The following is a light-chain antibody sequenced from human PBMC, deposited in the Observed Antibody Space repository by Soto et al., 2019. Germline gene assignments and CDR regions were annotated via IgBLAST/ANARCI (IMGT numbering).Light chain of an antibody. CDR3: HQRSNWPPYMYS. Sequence: EIVLTQSPATLSLSPGERATLSCRASQSVSKFLAWYQQKPGQAPRLLIYDASNRATGIPARFSGSGSGTDFTLTISSLEPEDFAVYYCHQRSNWPPYMYSFGQGTKLEIK. V-gene: IGKV3-11*01. CDR2: DAS. CDR1: QSVSKF. J-gene: IGKJ2*03.